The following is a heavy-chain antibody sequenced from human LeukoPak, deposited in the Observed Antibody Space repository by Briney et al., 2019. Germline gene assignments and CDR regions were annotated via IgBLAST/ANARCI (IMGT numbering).Heavy chain of an antibody. Sequence: NPGGSLRLSCAASGFTFSSYWMHWVRQAPGKGLEWVSSISSSSSYIYYADSVKGRFTISRDNSKNTLYLQMNSLRAEDTAVYYCAKSPLRFLESYYMDVWGKGTTVTVSS. CDR3: AKSPLRFLESYYMDV. J-gene: IGHJ6*03. V-gene: IGHV3-21*04. D-gene: IGHD3-3*01. CDR1: GFTFSSYW. CDR2: ISSSSSYI.